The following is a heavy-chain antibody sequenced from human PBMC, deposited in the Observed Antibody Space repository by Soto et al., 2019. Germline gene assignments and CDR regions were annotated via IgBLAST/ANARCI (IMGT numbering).Heavy chain of an antibody. CDR3: AKDTTVRIAGDSPYFDY. V-gene: IGHV3-23*01. CDR1: GFTFSSYA. D-gene: IGHD6-13*01. J-gene: IGHJ4*02. Sequence: GGSLRLSCAASGFTFSSYAMSWVRQAPGKGLEWVSAISGSGGSTYYADSVKGRFTISRDNSKNTLYLQMNSLRAEDTAVYYCAKDTTVRIAGDSPYFDYWGQGTLVTVSS. CDR2: ISGSGGST.